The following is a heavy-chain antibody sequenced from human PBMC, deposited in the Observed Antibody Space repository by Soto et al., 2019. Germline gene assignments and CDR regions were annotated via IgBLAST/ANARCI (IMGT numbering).Heavy chain of an antibody. CDR3: ARSPSMSTLTTGWFDP. Sequence: QVQLVQSGAEVKKPGASVKVSCKASGYSFTSYGMSWVRQAPGQGLEWMGWISTYNGNTNYAQKFRDXAXLXXDTSTTTAFMELTSLRSDDTAVYYCARSPSMSTLTTGWFDPWGQGTLVTVSS. D-gene: IGHD4-4*01. CDR2: ISTYNGNT. V-gene: IGHV1-18*01. CDR1: GYSFTSYG. J-gene: IGHJ5*02.